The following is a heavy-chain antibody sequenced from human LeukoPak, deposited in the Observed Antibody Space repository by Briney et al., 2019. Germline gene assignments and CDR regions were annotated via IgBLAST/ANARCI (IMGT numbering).Heavy chain of an antibody. V-gene: IGHV4-59*12. CDR3: ARSHLVGYVWGSYRLDY. CDR1: GGSISSYY. Sequence: SETLSLTCTVSGGSISSYYWSWIPQPPGKELEWSGYIYYSGSTNYNPSLKSRVTISVDTSKNQFSLKLSSVTAADTAVYYCARSHLVGYVWGSYRLDYWGQGTLVTVSS. D-gene: IGHD3-16*02. CDR2: IYYSGST. J-gene: IGHJ4*02.